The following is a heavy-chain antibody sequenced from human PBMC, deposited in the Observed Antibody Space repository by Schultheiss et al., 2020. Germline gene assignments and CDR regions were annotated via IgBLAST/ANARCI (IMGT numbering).Heavy chain of an antibody. J-gene: IGHJ5*02. CDR2: ISSSSSYI. V-gene: IGHV3-21*01. Sequence: GGSLRLSCAASGFTFSSYSMNWVRQAPGKGLEWVSSISSSSSYIYYADSVKGRFTISRDNAKNSLYLQMNSLRAEDTAVYYCARGRPYDFWSGYYTDLGDWFDPWGQGTLVTVSS. CDR3: ARGRPYDFWSGYYTDLGDWFDP. D-gene: IGHD3-3*01. CDR1: GFTFSSYS.